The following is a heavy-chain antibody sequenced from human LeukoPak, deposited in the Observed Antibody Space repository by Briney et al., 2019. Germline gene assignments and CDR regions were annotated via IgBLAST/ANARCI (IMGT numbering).Heavy chain of an antibody. J-gene: IGHJ6*03. V-gene: IGHV4-39*07. Sequence: SETLSLTCTVSGGSISSSSYCWGWIRQPPGKGLDWIGSIYYSGSTYYNPSLKSRVTISVATSKTQFSLKLSSVTAADTAVYYCARGLRDEERHYGYYYMDVWGKGTTVTVSS. CDR3: ARGLRDEERHYGYYYMDV. CDR1: GGSISSSSYC. D-gene: IGHD3-22*01. CDR2: IYYSGST.